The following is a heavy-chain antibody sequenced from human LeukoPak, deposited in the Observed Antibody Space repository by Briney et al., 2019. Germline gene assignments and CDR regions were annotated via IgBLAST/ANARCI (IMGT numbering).Heavy chain of an antibody. D-gene: IGHD3-10*01. CDR1: GFHFNTYA. CDR3: AKDYYGSEGAFDY. CDR2: ITGSGNTT. Sequence: GSLRLSCAASGFHFNTYAMSWVRQAPGKGLDWVSSITGSGNTTYYADSVKGRFTISRDNSKNTVYLQMNSLRAEDTAVYYCAKDYYGSEGAFDYWGQGTLVTVSS. V-gene: IGHV3-23*01. J-gene: IGHJ4*02.